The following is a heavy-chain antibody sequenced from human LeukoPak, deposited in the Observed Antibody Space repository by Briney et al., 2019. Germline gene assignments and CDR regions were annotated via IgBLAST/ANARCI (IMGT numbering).Heavy chain of an antibody. J-gene: IGHJ4*02. CDR3: AREGGYYHLDY. CDR1: GFTFSSYA. Sequence: PEGSLRLSCAASGFTFSSYAMSWVRQAPGKGLEWVSGITWNIYSVAYADSVKGRFTISRDNAKNSLYLQMNSLRAEDTAVYYCAREGGYYHLDYWGQGTLVTVSS. V-gene: IGHV3-20*04. D-gene: IGHD3-22*01. CDR2: ITWNIYSV.